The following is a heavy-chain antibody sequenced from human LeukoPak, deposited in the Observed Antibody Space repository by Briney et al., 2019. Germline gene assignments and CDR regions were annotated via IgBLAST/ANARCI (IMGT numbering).Heavy chain of an antibody. V-gene: IGHV3-23*01. CDR1: GFTFSSYA. Sequence: GGSLRLSCAASGFTFSSYAMDWVRQAPGKGLEWVSVISASGASTYNADSVKGRFTISRDNSKNTLYLQMNSLRVEDTALYFCAKGVSTRPLYYFDYWGQGTLVTVSS. J-gene: IGHJ4*02. D-gene: IGHD6-6*01. CDR3: AKGVSTRPLYYFDY. CDR2: ISASGAST.